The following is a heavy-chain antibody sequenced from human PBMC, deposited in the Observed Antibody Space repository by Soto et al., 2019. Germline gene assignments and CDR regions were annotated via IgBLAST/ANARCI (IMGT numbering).Heavy chain of an antibody. CDR2: IKQDGSEK. J-gene: IGHJ6*03. V-gene: IGHV3-7*01. CDR1: GFTFSSDW. Sequence: DVQLVESGGGLVQPGGSLRLSCAASGFTFSSDWLSLVRQSPGKGLEWVANIKQDGSEKYYVDSVKGGFTISRDNAKNSLYLQMNSLRSEDTAVYYCARYGSGKGLKHYYYYLDVWCKGTTVTVSS. D-gene: IGHD3-10*01. CDR3: ARYGSGKGLKHYYYYLDV.